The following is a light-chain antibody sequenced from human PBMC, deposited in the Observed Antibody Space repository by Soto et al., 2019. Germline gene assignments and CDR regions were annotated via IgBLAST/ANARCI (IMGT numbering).Light chain of an antibody. CDR1: QDISNY. CDR2: DAS. Sequence: DIQMTQSPSSLSASVGDRVTITCQASQDISNYLNWYQQKPGKAPKLLIYDASNLETGVPSRFSGSGSGTDFTFTISSLQPEDIATYDCQQYDNLPLTFGQGNKLEIK. CDR3: QQYDNLPLT. J-gene: IGKJ2*01. V-gene: IGKV1-33*01.